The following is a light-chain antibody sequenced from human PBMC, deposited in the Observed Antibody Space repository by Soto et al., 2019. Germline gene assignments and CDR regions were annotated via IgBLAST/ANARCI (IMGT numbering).Light chain of an antibody. V-gene: IGLV2-8*01. CDR2: EVT. Sequence: QSALTQPPSASGSPGQSVAISCTGTSSDVGGYNYVSWYQQHPGKAPKLMIYEVTKRPSGVPDRFSGSKSGNTASLTVSGLQAEDEADYYCRPYAGTNNFDVFGTGTKLTVL. CDR1: SSDVGGYNY. J-gene: IGLJ1*01. CDR3: RPYAGTNNFDV.